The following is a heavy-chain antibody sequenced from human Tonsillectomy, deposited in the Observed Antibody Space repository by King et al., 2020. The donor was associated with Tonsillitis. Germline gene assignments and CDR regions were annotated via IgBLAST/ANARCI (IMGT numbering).Heavy chain of an antibody. Sequence: HVQLVESGGGVVQPGRSLRLSCAASGFTFSSYAMHWVRQAPGKGLEWVAVISYDGSNKYYADSVKGRFTISRDNSKNTLYLQMNSLRAEDTAVYYCARGGEQDYWGQGTLVTVSS. CDR1: GFTFSSYA. J-gene: IGHJ4*02. CDR2: ISYDGSNK. CDR3: ARGGEQDY. D-gene: IGHD1-26*01. V-gene: IGHV3-30*04.